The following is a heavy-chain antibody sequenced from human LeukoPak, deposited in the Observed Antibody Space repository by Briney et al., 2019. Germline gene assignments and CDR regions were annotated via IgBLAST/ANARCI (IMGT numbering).Heavy chain of an antibody. CDR1: GFTFSDYY. CDR3: ARGRFGELFDY. D-gene: IGHD3-10*01. J-gene: IGHJ4*02. V-gene: IGHV3-11*01. CDR2: ISSSGSAI. Sequence: GGSLRLSCAASGFTFSDYYMSWIRQAPGEGLEWVSYISSSGSAIYYADSVKGRFTISRDNAKNSLYLQMKSLRAEDTAVYYCARGRFGELFDYWGQGTLVTVSS.